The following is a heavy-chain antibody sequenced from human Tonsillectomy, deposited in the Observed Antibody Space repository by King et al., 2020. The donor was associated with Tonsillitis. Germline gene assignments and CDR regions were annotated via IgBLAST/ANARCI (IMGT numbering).Heavy chain of an antibody. V-gene: IGHV3-30*04. J-gene: IGHJ4*02. CDR1: GFTFSSYT. D-gene: IGHD2-15*01. CDR3: ARDRYCSGGRCPTYFDY. CDR2: LSYDGTNK. Sequence: HVQLQESGGGVLQPGRSLRLSCAASGFTFSSYTMHWVRQAPGKGLEWVAVLSYDGTNKYYADSVKGRFTISRDNSKNTLYLQMNSLRAEDTAVYYCARDRYCSGGRCPTYFDYWGQGTLVTVSS.